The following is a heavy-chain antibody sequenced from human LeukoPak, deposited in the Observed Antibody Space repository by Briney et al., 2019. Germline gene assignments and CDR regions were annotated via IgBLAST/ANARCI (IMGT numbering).Heavy chain of an antibody. CDR3: ARDRAGYSSSWYFSFDY. CDR2: ISYDGSNK. V-gene: IGHV3-30*04. CDR1: GFTFSSYA. Sequence: GGSLRLSCAASGFTFSSYAMHWVRQAPDKGLEWVAVISYDGSNKYYADSVKGRFTISRDNSKNTLYLQMNSLRAEDTAVYYCARDRAGYSSSWYFSFDYWGQGTLVTVSS. J-gene: IGHJ4*02. D-gene: IGHD6-13*01.